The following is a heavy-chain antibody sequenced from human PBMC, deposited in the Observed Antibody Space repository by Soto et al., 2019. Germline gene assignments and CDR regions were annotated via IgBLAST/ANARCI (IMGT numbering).Heavy chain of an antibody. V-gene: IGHV3-23*01. CDR2: ISGSGGST. J-gene: IGHJ4*02. Sequence: SLRLSCAASGFTFSNYAVTWVRQAPGKGLEWVSTISGSGGSTYYADSVKGRFTISRGNSKNTLYLQMNSLRAEDTAVYYCAKDQGSSWYEIDYWGQGTLVTVSS. CDR1: GFTFSNYA. D-gene: IGHD6-13*01. CDR3: AKDQGSSWYEIDY.